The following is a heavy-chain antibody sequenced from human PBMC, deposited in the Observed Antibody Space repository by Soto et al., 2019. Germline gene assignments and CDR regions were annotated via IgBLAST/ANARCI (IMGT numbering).Heavy chain of an antibody. D-gene: IGHD4-17*01. V-gene: IGHV3-30-3*01. J-gene: IGHJ6*02. CDR1: GVTFRDSA. Sequence: QHGGSTGLGCAASGVTFRDSAVHGVLQAPGKGLEWVAIISFDGSNEHYADSVQGRFTISRDNSENTLYLQMNSLRADDTAVYYCARPAATVIFYSGMDVWGQGTTVTVSS. CDR2: ISFDGSNE. CDR3: ARPAATVIFYSGMDV.